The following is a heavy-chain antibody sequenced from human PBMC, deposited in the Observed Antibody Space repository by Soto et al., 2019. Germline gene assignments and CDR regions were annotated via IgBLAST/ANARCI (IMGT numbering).Heavy chain of an antibody. CDR3: AREEYCSGGSCYQFDY. J-gene: IGHJ4*02. CDR2: ISAYNGNT. V-gene: IGHV1-18*01. D-gene: IGHD2-15*01. Sequence: GASVKVSCKASGYTFTSYGISWVRQAPGQGLEWMGWISAYNGNTNYAQKLQGRVTMTTDTSTSTAYMELRSLRSDDTAVYYCAREEYCSGGSCYQFDYWGQGTLVTVSS. CDR1: GYTFTSYG.